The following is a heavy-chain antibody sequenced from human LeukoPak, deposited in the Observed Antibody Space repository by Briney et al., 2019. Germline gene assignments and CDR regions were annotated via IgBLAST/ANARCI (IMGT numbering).Heavy chain of an antibody. CDR1: GYSISSGYY. Sequence: SETLSLTCTVSGYSISSGYYWGWIRQPPGQGLEWIGSIYHSGSTYYNPSLKSRVTISVDTSKNQFSLKLSSVTAADTAVYYCALVVVAATGWFDPWGQGTLVTVSS. CDR2: IYHSGST. V-gene: IGHV4-38-2*02. CDR3: ALVVVAATGWFDP. J-gene: IGHJ5*02. D-gene: IGHD2-15*01.